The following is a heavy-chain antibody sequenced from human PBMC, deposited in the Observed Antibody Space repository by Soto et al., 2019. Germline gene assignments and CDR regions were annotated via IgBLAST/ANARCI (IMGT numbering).Heavy chain of an antibody. Sequence: QVQLVQSGAEVKKPGSSVKVSCKASGGTFSSYTISWVRQAPGQGLEWMGRIIPILGIANYAQKFQGRVTITADKSTSTAYMELSSLRSEDTAVYYCARAGLRLGELSLLGYWGQGTLVTVSS. CDR1: GGTFSSYT. J-gene: IGHJ4*02. CDR3: ARAGLRLGELSLLGY. V-gene: IGHV1-69*02. CDR2: IIPILGIA. D-gene: IGHD3-16*02.